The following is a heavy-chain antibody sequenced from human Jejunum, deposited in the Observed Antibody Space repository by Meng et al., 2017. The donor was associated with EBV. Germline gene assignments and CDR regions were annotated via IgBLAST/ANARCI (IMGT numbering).Heavy chain of an antibody. CDR3: ARAVGAAGSMVNIDY. D-gene: IGHD6-13*01. J-gene: IGHJ4*02. Sequence: QGQLVQSGAEGKKPGASVKVSCKASGYTFTSNDINWVRQATGQGLEWIGWMNPSSDDTGFAQKFQGRVTVTRDNSINTAYMELSSLTSDDTAVYYCARAVGAAGSMVNIDYWGQGTLVTVSS. CDR2: MNPSSDDT. CDR1: GYTFTSND. V-gene: IGHV1-8*01.